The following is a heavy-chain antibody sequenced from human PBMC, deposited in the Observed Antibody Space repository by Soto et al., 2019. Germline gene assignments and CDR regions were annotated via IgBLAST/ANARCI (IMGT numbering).Heavy chain of an antibody. D-gene: IGHD2-2*01. J-gene: IGHJ4*02. V-gene: IGHV4-4*07. Sequence: SETLSLTCTVSGGSISTYYWSWIRQPAGKGLEWIGRIYASGSTIYNPSLKSRVTMSVATSKNQFSLKLSSVTAADTAVYYCARGGMVIIPTATAFEYCGQGTLVTVSS. CDR3: ARGGMVIIPTATAFEY. CDR2: IYASGST. CDR1: GGSISTYY.